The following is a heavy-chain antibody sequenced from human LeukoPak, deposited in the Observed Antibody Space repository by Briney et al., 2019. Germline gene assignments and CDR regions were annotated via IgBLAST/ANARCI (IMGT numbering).Heavy chain of an antibody. Sequence: ASVKVSFKASGYTFTGYYMHWVRQAPGQGLEWMGWINPNSGGTNYAQKFQGWVTMTRDTSISTAYMELSRLRSDDTAVYYCARGIVGATGNYFDYWGQGTLVTVSS. CDR1: GYTFTGYY. D-gene: IGHD1-26*01. CDR2: INPNSGGT. CDR3: ARGIVGATGNYFDY. V-gene: IGHV1-2*04. J-gene: IGHJ4*02.